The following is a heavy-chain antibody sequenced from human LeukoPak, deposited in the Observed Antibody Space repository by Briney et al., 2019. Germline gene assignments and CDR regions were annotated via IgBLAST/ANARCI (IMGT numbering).Heavy chain of an antibody. CDR2: IWYDGSNK. D-gene: IGHD3-10*01. Sequence: PGGSLRLSCAAFGFTFSSYGMHWVRQAPGKGLEWVAVIWYDGSNKFYADSVKGRFTISRDNSKTTLYLQINSLRAEDTAVYYCARSFVLGGSGRPIDYWGQGTLVTVSS. J-gene: IGHJ4*02. CDR1: GFTFSSYG. V-gene: IGHV3-33*01. CDR3: ARSFVLGGSGRPIDY.